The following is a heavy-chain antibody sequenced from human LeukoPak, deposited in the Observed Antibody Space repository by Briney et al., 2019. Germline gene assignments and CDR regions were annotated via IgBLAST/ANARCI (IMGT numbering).Heavy chain of an antibody. CDR2: FDPEDGGT. Sequence: ASVKVFCRVSGYTFTGLSMHWVRQAPGKGLEWMGGFDPEDGGTIYAQKFQGRVTMTEDTSTDTAYMELSSLRSEDTAVYYCATVEFVYYYGSGSYAFDIWGQGTMVTVSS. V-gene: IGHV1-24*01. CDR3: ATVEFVYYYGSGSYAFDI. D-gene: IGHD3-10*01. J-gene: IGHJ3*02. CDR1: GYTFTGLS.